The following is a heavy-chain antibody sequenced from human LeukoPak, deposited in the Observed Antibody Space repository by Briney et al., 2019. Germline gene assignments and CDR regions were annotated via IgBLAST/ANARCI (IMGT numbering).Heavy chain of an antibody. V-gene: IGHV3-66*02. Sequence: PGGSLRLSCAASGFTVSSNYMSWVRQAPGKGPEWVSVIYSGGSTYYADSVKGRFTISRDNSKNTLYLQMNGLRAEDTAVYYCASSWRKAAAGTFDYWGQGTLVTVSS. CDR2: IYSGGST. CDR1: GFTVSSNY. D-gene: IGHD6-13*01. CDR3: ASSWRKAAAGTFDY. J-gene: IGHJ4*02.